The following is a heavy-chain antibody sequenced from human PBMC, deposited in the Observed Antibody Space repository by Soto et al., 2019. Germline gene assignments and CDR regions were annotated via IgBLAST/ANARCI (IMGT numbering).Heavy chain of an antibody. Sequence: PSETLSLTCGVSGDSITTYKWWTWVRQTPGRGLEWIGEIYDSGNTRYNPSLRSRVTISKDTSKSQLSLKLNSVTVADTAVYYCATCQLGEYYYAMDMWGQGTTVTVSS. CDR1: GDSITTYKW. V-gene: IGHV4-4*02. CDR3: ATCQLGEYYYAMDM. J-gene: IGHJ6*02. D-gene: IGHD7-27*01. CDR2: IYDSGNT.